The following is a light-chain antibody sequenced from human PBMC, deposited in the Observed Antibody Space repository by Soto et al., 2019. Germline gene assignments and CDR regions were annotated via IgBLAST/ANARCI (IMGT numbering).Light chain of an antibody. CDR1: QAIGTY. J-gene: IGKJ1*01. Sequence: DIQLTQSPSSLSVSVGDAITITCRASQAIGTYLGWFQQKPGKAPKLLIYLASTLETGVPSRFSGSGSGTYFTLTISSLQPEDFATYYCQQSHRSPPTFVQGTRVDLK. V-gene: IGKV1-39*01. CDR3: QQSHRSPPT. CDR2: LAS.